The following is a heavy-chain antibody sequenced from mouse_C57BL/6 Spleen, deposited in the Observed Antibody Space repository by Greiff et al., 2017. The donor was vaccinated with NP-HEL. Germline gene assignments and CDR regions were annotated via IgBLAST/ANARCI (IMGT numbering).Heavy chain of an antibody. V-gene: IGHV1-26*01. CDR3: ALYDYEGDY. CDR1: GYTFTDYY. J-gene: IGHJ2*01. D-gene: IGHD2-4*01. CDR2: INPNNGGT. Sequence: VQLQQSGPELVKPGASVKISCKASGYTFTDYYMNWVKQSHGKSLEWIGDINPNNGGTSYNQKFKGKATLTVDKSSSTAYMELRSLTSEDSAVYYCALYDYEGDYWGKGTTLTVSS.